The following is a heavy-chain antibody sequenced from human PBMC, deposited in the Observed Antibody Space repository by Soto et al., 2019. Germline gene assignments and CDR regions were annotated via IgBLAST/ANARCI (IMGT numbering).Heavy chain of an antibody. CDR3: TRGGGRDYGDYVHFYGMDV. J-gene: IGHJ6*02. Sequence: GVSLRLSCAASGFTFSGSAMHWVRQASGKGLEWVGRIRSKANSYATAYAASVKGRFTISRDDSKNTAYLQMNSLKTEDTAVDYCTRGGGRDYGDYVHFYGMDVWGQGTTVTVSS. V-gene: IGHV3-73*01. CDR1: GFTFSGSA. D-gene: IGHD4-17*01. CDR2: IRSKANSYAT.